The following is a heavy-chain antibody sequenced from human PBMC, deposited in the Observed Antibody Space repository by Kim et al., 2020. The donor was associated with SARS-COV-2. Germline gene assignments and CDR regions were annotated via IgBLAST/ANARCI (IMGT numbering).Heavy chain of an antibody. CDR1: GGSISYYY. Sequence: SETLSLTCTVSGGSISYYYWTWIRQPPGKGLEWIGYVFDSGSTNYNPSLKSRVTISLGTSKKQYSLQLTSVTAADTAVYNCARGKYYYDGSGNPRFWYFDRWGRGSLVTVSS. D-gene: IGHD3-22*01. CDR2: VFDSGST. CDR3: ARGKYYYDGSGNPRFWYFDR. V-gene: IGHV4-59*01. J-gene: IGHJ2*01.